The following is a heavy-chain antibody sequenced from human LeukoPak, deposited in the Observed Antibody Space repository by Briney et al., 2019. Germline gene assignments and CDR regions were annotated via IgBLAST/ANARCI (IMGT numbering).Heavy chain of an antibody. CDR1: GFTFSSYW. D-gene: IGHD6-19*01. CDR2: IISDGSST. Sequence: GGSLILSCAASGFTFSSYWMHWVRQAPGKGLVWVSRIISDGSSTSYADSVKGRFTISRDNAKNTLFLQMNSLRAEDTALYYCAREDVDITVATSGAFDIWGQGTMVTVSS. V-gene: IGHV3-74*01. CDR3: AREDVDITVATSGAFDI. J-gene: IGHJ3*02.